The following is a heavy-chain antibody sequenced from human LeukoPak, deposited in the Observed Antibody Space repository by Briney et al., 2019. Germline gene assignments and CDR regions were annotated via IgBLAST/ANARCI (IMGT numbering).Heavy chain of an antibody. CDR3: ARGDDYKSALFDY. D-gene: IGHD5-12*01. V-gene: IGHV4-59*01. J-gene: IGHJ4*02. CDR1: GASITCYF. CDR2: ISSGGST. Sequence: SETLSLTCTVSGASITCYFWNWVRQPPGKELEWIGYISSGGSTNYNPSLKSRVTISIDTSKNQFSLKLTSATAADTAVYYCARGDDYKSALFDYWGQGTLVTVSS.